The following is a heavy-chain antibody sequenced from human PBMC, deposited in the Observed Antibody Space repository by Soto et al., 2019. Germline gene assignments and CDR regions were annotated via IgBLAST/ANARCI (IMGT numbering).Heavy chain of an antibody. Sequence: ASVKVSCKASGGTFSSYAISWVRQAPGQGLEWMGGIIPIFGTANYAQKFQGRVTITADESTSTAYMELSSLRSEDTAVYYCARSNYDYVWGSYRPYYGMDVWGQGTTVTVSS. D-gene: IGHD3-16*02. J-gene: IGHJ6*02. V-gene: IGHV1-69*13. CDR3: ARSNYDYVWGSYRPYYGMDV. CDR2: IIPIFGTA. CDR1: GGTFSSYA.